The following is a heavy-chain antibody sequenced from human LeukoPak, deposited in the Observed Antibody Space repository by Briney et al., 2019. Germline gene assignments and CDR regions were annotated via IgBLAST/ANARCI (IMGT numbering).Heavy chain of an antibody. D-gene: IGHD1-26*01. CDR2: INHSGST. CDR1: GGSFSGYY. CDR3: AGGGSPHI. V-gene: IGHV4-34*01. Sequence: SETLSLTCAVSGGSFSGYYWSWIRQPPGKGLEWIGEINHSGSTNYNPSLKSRVTISVDTSKNQFSLKLTSVTAADTAVYYCAGGGSPHIWGQGTMVTVSS. J-gene: IGHJ3*02.